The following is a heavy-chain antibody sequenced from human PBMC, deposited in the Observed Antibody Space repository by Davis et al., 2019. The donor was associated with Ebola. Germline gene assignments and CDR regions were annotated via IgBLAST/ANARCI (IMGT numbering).Heavy chain of an antibody. CDR3: TRGTTGWKGTDY. CDR2: ISSSGSTI. CDR1: GFTFSDYY. D-gene: IGHD6-19*01. V-gene: IGHV3-11*04. Sequence: GESLKISCAASGFTFSDYYMSWIRQAPGKGLEWVSYISSSGSTIYYADSVKGRFTISRDNARNTMFLQMSSLRAEDTAVYYCTRGTTGWKGTDYWGQGTLLTVSS. J-gene: IGHJ4*02.